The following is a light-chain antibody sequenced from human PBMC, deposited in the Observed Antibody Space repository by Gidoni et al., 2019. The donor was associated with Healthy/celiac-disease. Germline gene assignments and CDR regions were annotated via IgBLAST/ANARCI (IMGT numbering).Light chain of an antibody. CDR1: QSISSY. V-gene: IGKV1-39*01. Sequence: DIQMTQSPSSLSASVGDRVTITCRASQSISSYFNWYQQKPGKAPKLMIYAASSFQSGVPSRFSGRGSGTDFTLTIRSLQPEDFATYYCQQSYSTPLFTFXPXTKVDIK. CDR2: AAS. CDR3: QQSYSTPLFT. J-gene: IGKJ3*01.